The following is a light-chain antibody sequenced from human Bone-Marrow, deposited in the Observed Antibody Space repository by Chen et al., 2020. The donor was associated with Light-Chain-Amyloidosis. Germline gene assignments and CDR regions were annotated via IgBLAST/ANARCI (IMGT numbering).Light chain of an antibody. CDR1: QNIRSY. CDR2: DAS. V-gene: IGKV3-15*01. CDR3: QHYNNWWA. J-gene: IGKJ1*01. Sequence: EIVMTQSPATLSVSPGETATLSCRASQNIRSYLAWYQQRPGQSPSLLIYDASTRATGVPARFSGSGSGTEFTLTISSLQSEDVAIYYCQHYNNWWAFGQGTKVEI.